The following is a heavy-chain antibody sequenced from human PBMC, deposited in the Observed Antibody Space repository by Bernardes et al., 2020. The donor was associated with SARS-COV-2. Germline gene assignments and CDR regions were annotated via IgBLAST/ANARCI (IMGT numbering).Heavy chain of an antibody. D-gene: IGHD2-2*01. CDR1: GFSFSDFT. V-gene: IGHV3-21*01. CDR2: ISNKSTSM. Sequence: GGSLRLSCAASGFSFSDFTMNWVRQAPGKGLEWVASISNKSTSMYYAGSVTGRITISRENATNSLYLQLNSLRAEDTGVYYCARDAGYCSSISCHGTSAMDGWGQGVTVTVSS. CDR3: ARDAGYCSSISCHGTSAMDG. J-gene: IGHJ6*02.